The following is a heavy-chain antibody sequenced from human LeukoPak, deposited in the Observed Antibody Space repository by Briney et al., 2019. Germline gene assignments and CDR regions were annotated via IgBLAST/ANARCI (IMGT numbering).Heavy chain of an antibody. CDR3: AKVGSQNCGGDCYSRWFDP. CDR2: ISGSGDYT. CDR1: GFTFSSYA. D-gene: IGHD2-21*02. J-gene: IGHJ5*02. Sequence: GESLRLSCAASGFTFSSYAMTWVRQAPGKGLEWVSSISGSGDYTYYADSVKGRFTISRDNSKNTLYLQMNSLRAEDTAVYYCAKVGSQNCGGDCYSRWFDPWGQGILVTVSS. V-gene: IGHV3-23*01.